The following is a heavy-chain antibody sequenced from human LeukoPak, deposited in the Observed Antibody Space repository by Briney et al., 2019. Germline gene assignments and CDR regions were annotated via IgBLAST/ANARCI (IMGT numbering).Heavy chain of an antibody. CDR3: ATHRGDSGSYYDAYYFDY. D-gene: IGHD1-26*01. CDR2: IYYSGST. Sequence: SETLSLTCTVSGGSISSGDYSWRWIRQPPGKGLEWIGYIYYSGSTYYNPSLKSRVTISVDTSKNQFSLKLSSVTAADTAVYYCATHRGDSGSYYDAYYFDYWGQGTLVTVSS. CDR1: GGSISSGDYS. V-gene: IGHV4-30-4*01. J-gene: IGHJ4*02.